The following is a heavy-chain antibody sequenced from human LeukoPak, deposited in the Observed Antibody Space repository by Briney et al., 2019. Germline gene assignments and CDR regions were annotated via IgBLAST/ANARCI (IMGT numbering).Heavy chain of an antibody. J-gene: IGHJ3*01. CDR1: GFTFSIYW. Sequence: GGSLRVSCAASGFTFSIYWMNWVLQTPGKGLEWVAIIKHDGSERFYVDSVKGRFTVSRDNAKNSLYLQMNSLRAEDSAVYYCARDAQGTTGLAFDLWGQGTMVTVSS. V-gene: IGHV3-7*01. CDR2: IKHDGSER. CDR3: ARDAQGTTGLAFDL. D-gene: IGHD2-8*02.